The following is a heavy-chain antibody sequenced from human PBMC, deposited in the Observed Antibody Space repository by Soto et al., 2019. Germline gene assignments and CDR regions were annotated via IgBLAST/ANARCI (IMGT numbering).Heavy chain of an antibody. CDR1: GYTFTGYY. D-gene: IGHD5-12*01. J-gene: IGHJ6*02. Sequence: ASGKVSCKASGYTFTGYYMHWVRQAPGQGLEWMGWINPNSGGTNYAQKFQGWVTMTRDTSISTAYMELSRLRSDDTAVYYCARDLIASESGYDYYYYGMDVWGQGTTVTVSS. V-gene: IGHV1-2*04. CDR3: ARDLIASESGYDYYYYGMDV. CDR2: INPNSGGT.